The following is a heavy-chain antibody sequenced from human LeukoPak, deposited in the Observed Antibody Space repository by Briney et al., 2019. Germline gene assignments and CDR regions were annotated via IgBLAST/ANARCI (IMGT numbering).Heavy chain of an antibody. CDR1: GFTFSDYY. D-gene: IGHD3-22*01. CDR3: AKDGRGSGYFPDY. CDR2: IRYDGSNK. V-gene: IGHV3-30*02. J-gene: IGHJ4*02. Sequence: GGSLRLSCAASGFTFSDYYMSWIRQAPGKGLEWVAFIRYDGSNKYYADSVKGRITISRDNSKNTLYLQMNSLRAEDTAVYYCAKDGRGSGYFPDYWGQGTLVTVSS.